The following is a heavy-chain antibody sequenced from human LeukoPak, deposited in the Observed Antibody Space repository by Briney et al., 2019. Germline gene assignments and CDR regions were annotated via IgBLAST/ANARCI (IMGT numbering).Heavy chain of an antibody. CDR2: ISSSSIYI. D-gene: IGHD3-10*02. V-gene: IGHV3-21*01. CDR1: GFTFSSYS. J-gene: IGHJ6*04. Sequence: GGSLRLSCAASGFTFSSYSMNWVRQAPGKGLQCVSCISSSSIYIYYADSVKGRLTISRDNAKTSLYLQMNSLRVEATAVYYCAELGITMIGGVWGKGTTVTISS. CDR3: AELGITMIGGV.